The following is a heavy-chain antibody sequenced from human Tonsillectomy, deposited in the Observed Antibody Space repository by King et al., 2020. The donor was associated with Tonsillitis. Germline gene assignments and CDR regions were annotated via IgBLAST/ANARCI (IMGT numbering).Heavy chain of an antibody. J-gene: IGHJ3*02. CDR1: GYTFTSSG. D-gene: IGHD3-10*01. V-gene: IGHV1-18*04. Sequence: VQLVESGPEVKKPGASVKVSCKASGYTFTSSGISWVRQAPGQGLEWMGWISEYNGNTYYAQKLQGRVTMTTDTSTSTAYMELRSLRSDDTAVYYCARDVLRVLVPGVRNTFDIWGQGTMVTVSS. CDR3: ARDVLRVLVPGVRNTFDI. CDR2: ISEYNGNT.